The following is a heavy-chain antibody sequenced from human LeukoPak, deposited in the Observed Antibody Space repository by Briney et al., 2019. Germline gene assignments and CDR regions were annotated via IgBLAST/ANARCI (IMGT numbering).Heavy chain of an antibody. CDR2: IYYSGST. J-gene: IGHJ4*02. V-gene: IGHV4-39*07. CDR1: GGSISSSSYY. D-gene: IGHD5-24*01. CDR3: ARGDGYNSVRFYY. Sequence: SETLSLTCTVSGGSISSSSYYWGWIRQPPGKGLEWIGSIYYSGSTYYNPSLKSRVTISVDTSKNQFSLKLSSVTAADTAMYYCARGDGYNSVRFYYWAREPWSPSPQ.